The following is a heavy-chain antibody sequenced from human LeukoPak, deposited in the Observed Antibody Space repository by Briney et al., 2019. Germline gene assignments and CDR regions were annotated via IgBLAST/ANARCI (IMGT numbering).Heavy chain of an antibody. D-gene: IGHD5-12*01. J-gene: IGHJ6*02. CDR2: IYYSGSN. CDR3: ARHIVATGRPPGYYYGMDV. CDR1: GDSISSYY. Sequence: PSETLSLTCTVSGDSISSYYWSWIRQPPGKGLEWIGYIYYSGSNNYNPSLKSRVTISVDTSKNQFTLKLSSVTAADTAVYYCARHIVATGRPPGYYYGMDVWGQGTTVTVSS. V-gene: IGHV4-59*08.